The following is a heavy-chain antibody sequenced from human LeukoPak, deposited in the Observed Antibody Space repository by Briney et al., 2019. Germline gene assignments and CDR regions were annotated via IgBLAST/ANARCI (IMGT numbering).Heavy chain of an antibody. CDR2: ISSNGGST. CDR1: GFTFSSYA. J-gene: IGHJ4*02. Sequence: GGSLRLSCAASGFTFSSYAMHWVRQAPGKGREYVSAISSNGGSTYYANSVKGRFTISRDNSKNTLYLQKGSLRAQDLAVYYCARDSASYHAYFDYGRQSTLVSVPS. V-gene: IGHV3-64*01. D-gene: IGHD1-26*01. CDR3: ARDSASYHAYFDY.